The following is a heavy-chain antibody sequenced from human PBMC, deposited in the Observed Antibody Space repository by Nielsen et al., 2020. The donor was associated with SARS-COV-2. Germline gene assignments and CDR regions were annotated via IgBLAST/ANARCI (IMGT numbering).Heavy chain of an antibody. CDR3: AKGPIVGATNYYYGMDV. CDR1: GFTFDDYA. J-gene: IGHJ6*02. CDR2: ISWNSGSI. V-gene: IGHV3-9*01. D-gene: IGHD1-26*01. Sequence: SLKISCAASGFTFDDYAMHWVRQAPGTGLEWVSGISWNSGSIGYADSVKGRFTISRDNAKNSLYLQMNSLRAEDTALYYCAKGPIVGATNYYYGMDVWGQGTTVTVSS.